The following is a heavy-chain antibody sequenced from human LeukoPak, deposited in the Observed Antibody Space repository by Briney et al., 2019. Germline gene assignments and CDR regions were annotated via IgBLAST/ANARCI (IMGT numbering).Heavy chain of an antibody. CDR2: ISSSSSYI. D-gene: IGHD2-2*01. Sequence: GGSLRLSCAASGFTFSSYSMNWVRPAPGKGLEWVSSISSSSSYIYYADSVKGRFTMSRDNAKNSLYLQMNSLRAEDTAVYYCARGRSNTTFFIDYWGQGTLVTVSS. CDR3: ARGRSNTTFFIDY. V-gene: IGHV3-21*01. CDR1: GFTFSSYS. J-gene: IGHJ4*02.